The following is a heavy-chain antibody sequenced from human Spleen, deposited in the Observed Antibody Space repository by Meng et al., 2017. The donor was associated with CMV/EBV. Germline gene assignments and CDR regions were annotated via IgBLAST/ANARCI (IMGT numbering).Heavy chain of an antibody. CDR2: IDYSGST. CDR3: ARARFDY. CDR1: GGSISGSTYY. J-gene: IGHJ4*02. V-gene: IGHV4-61*05. Sequence: SETLSLTCTVSGGSISGSTYYWGWIRQPPGKGLQWIGEIDYSGSTKYNPSLKSRVTISVDTSKDQFSLKLSSVTAADTAVYYCARARFDYWGQGTLVTVSS.